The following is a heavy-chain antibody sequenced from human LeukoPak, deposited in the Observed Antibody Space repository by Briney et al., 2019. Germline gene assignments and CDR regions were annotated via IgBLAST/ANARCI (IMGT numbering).Heavy chain of an antibody. D-gene: IGHD3-22*01. CDR1: GGTFSSCA. J-gene: IGHJ3*02. Sequence: SVKVSCKASGGTFSSCAISWVRQAPGQGLEWMGGIIPIFGTANYAQKFQGRVTITADESTSTAYMELSSLRSEDTAVYYCASRPMTTDAFDIWGQGTMVTVSS. V-gene: IGHV1-69*13. CDR3: ASRPMTTDAFDI. CDR2: IIPIFGTA.